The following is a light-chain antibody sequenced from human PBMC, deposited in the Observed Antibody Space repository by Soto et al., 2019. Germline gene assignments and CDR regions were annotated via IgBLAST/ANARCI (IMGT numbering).Light chain of an antibody. CDR3: ATWDGGLSGPFV. CDR1: NTNIGSDI. CDR2: TTN. V-gene: IGLV1-44*01. J-gene: IGLJ1*01. Sequence: QSVLPQPPSESGTPGQRATISCCGSNTNIGSDIVNCYQLLPGAAPEVLINTTNQRPSGVPERFSGSKSGTSASLAISGLQSEDEANSSCATWDGGLSGPFVFGTGTKVTVL.